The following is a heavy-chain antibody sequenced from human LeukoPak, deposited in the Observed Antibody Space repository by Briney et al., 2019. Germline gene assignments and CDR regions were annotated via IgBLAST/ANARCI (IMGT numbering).Heavy chain of an antibody. Sequence: SETLSLTCTVSGGSISSYYWSWIRQPAGKGLEWIGRIYTSGSTNYNPSLTNYNPSLKSRVTISVDTSKNQFSLKLSSVTAADTAVYYCARGSTMAGTRYFDYWGQGTLVTVSS. J-gene: IGHJ4*02. CDR1: GGSISSYY. CDR3: ARGSTMAGTRYFDY. CDR2: IYTSGSTNYNPSLT. V-gene: IGHV4-4*07. D-gene: IGHD6-19*01.